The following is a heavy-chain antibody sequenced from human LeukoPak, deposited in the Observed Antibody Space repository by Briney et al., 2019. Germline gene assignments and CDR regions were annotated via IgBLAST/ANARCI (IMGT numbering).Heavy chain of an antibody. CDR1: GFTLSSYN. CDR2: ISSGSNVI. CDR3: ARSLISTTYCLDS. V-gene: IGHV3-48*01. J-gene: IGHJ4*02. D-gene: IGHD3-9*01. Sequence: GGSLGLSCAASGFTLSSYNMNWVRQAPGKGLEWVSHISSGSNVIYYADSVKGRFTISRDNAKNSLFLQMNSLRAEDAAVYYCARSLISTTYCLDSWGQGTLVTVSS.